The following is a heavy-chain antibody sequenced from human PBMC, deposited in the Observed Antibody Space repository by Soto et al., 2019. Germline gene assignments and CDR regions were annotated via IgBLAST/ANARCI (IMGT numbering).Heavy chain of an antibody. Sequence: ASVKVSCKASGYTFSGYYTHWVRQAPGQGLEWMGWINSNTGGTNYAQKFQGKATMTRDRSISTAYMEVNSLRSDDTAVYFCARGGYHLVYYFDYWGQGTLVTVSS. D-gene: IGHD2-2*01. J-gene: IGHJ4*02. CDR1: GYTFSGYY. CDR2: INSNTGGT. V-gene: IGHV1-2*02. CDR3: ARGGYHLVYYFDY.